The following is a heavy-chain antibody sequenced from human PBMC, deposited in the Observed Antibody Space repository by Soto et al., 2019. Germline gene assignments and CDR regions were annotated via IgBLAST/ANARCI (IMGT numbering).Heavy chain of an antibody. Sequence: SETLSLTCTVSGGSISSGGYYWSWIRQHPGKGLEWIGYIYYSGSTYYNPSLKSRVTISVDTSKNQFPLKLSSVTAADTAVYYCARAQDYYDSSGYYYYGMDVWGQGTTVTVSS. D-gene: IGHD3-22*01. CDR1: GGSISSGGYY. CDR3: ARAQDYYDSSGYYYYGMDV. J-gene: IGHJ6*02. CDR2: IYYSGST. V-gene: IGHV4-31*03.